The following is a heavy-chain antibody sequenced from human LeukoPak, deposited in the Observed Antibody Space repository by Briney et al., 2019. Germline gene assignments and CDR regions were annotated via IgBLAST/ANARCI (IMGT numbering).Heavy chain of an antibody. J-gene: IGHJ4*02. CDR3: ARKLFCSGSFPDY. CDR1: GITFNA. D-gene: IGHD3-10*02. CDR2: TWYDGRNK. Sequence: GGSLRLSCAASGITFNAIHWVRQPPAKGLEWVALTWYDGRNKYYEDSVKGRFTISIDNSKNMVYLNMNSGNAGVTPVYYFARKLFCSGSFPDYRGQGTLVPVSS. V-gene: IGHV3-33*01.